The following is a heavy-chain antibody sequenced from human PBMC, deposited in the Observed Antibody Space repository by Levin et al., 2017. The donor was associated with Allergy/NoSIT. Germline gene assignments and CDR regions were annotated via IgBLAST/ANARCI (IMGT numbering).Heavy chain of an antibody. CDR1: GDSIISGHYY. Sequence: SQTLSLTCTVYGDSIISGHYYWSWIRQPPGKGLEWIGHSYYSGTAYYNPSLTSRLTISVDTSQNQFSLKLSSVTAADTAVYYCARVRNAGGRGWFDSWGQGTLVTVSS. J-gene: IGHJ5*01. CDR3: ARVRNAGGRGWFDS. D-gene: IGHD2-8*02. V-gene: IGHV4-31*03. CDR2: SYYSGTA.